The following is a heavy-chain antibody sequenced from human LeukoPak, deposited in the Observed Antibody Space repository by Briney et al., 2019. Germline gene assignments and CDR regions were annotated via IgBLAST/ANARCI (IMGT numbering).Heavy chain of an antibody. D-gene: IGHD4-4*01. Sequence: LEASVKVSCKASGYTFTGYYMHWVRQAPGQGLEWMGWINPNSGGTNYAQKFQGRVTMTRDTSISTAYMELSRLRSDDTAVYYCARDHCDTTVNYYYYGMDVWGQGTTVTVSS. CDR1: GYTFTGYY. J-gene: IGHJ6*02. CDR2: INPNSGGT. CDR3: ARDHCDTTVNYYYYGMDV. V-gene: IGHV1-2*03.